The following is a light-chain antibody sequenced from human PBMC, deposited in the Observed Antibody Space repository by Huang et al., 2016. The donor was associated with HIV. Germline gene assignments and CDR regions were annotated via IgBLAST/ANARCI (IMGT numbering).Light chain of an antibody. CDR3: QQYYSFST. CDR2: KTS. CDR1: QSINNW. V-gene: IGKV1-5*03. J-gene: IGKJ1*01. Sequence: DIQMTQSPSTLSAFVGDRVTITCRASQSINNWVAWYQQKPGRAPKVLIYKTSNLESWVPSRFSGSGSGTEFTLTINSLHPDDFATYYCQQYYSFSTFGQGTKVEIK.